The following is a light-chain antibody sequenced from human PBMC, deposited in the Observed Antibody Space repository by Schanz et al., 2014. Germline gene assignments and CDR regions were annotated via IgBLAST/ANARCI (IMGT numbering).Light chain of an antibody. CDR1: SRDVGYYNY. J-gene: IGLJ3*02. Sequence: QSALTQPASVSGSPGQSITISCTGGSRDVGYYNYVSWYQQHPGKAPKLMIYDVIDRPSGVSNRFSGSKSGNTASLTISGLQAEDEADYYCSSYTSSSTLGVFGGGTKLTVL. CDR3: SSYTSSSTLGV. CDR2: DVI. V-gene: IGLV2-14*01.